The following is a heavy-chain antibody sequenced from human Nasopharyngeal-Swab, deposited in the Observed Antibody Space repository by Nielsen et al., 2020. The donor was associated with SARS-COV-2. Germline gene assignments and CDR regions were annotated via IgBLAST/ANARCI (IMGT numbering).Heavy chain of an antibody. CDR3: ATYPLRSGYYTGREFDY. D-gene: IGHD3-3*01. CDR2: FDPEDGET. J-gene: IGHJ4*02. V-gene: IGHV1-24*01. CDR1: GSTLTELS. Sequence: VKVSCKVSGSTLTELSLHWVRQAPGKGLEWMGGFDPEDGETIYAQKFQGRVTMTEDTSTDTAYMELSSLRSEDTAVYYCATYPLRSGYYTGREFDYWGQGTLVTVSS.